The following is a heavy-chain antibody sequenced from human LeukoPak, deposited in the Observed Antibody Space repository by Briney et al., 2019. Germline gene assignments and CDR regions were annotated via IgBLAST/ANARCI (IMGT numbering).Heavy chain of an antibody. D-gene: IGHD3-9*01. CDR3: ARGLTNYDILTGYYPSYYYGMDV. J-gene: IGHJ6*04. CDR2: IYYSGST. CDR1: GGSISSYY. V-gene: IGHV4-59*01. Sequence: KPSETLSLTCTVSGGSISSYYWSWIRQPPGKGLEWIGYIYYSGSTNYNPSLKSRVTISVDTSKNQFSLKLSSVTAADTAVYYCARGLTNYDILTGYYPSYYYGMDVWGKGTTVTVSS.